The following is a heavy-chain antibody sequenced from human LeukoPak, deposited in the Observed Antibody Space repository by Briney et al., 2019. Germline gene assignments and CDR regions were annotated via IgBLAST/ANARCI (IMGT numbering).Heavy chain of an antibody. CDR1: GGSISSYY. J-gene: IGHJ4*02. CDR2: IYYSGST. Sequence: SETLSLTCTVSGGSISSYYWSWIRQPPGKGLEWIGYIYYSGSTNYNPSLKGRVTISVDTSKNQFSLKLSSVTAADTAVYYCARDIAAAGYFDYWGQGTLVTVSS. D-gene: IGHD6-13*01. CDR3: ARDIAAAGYFDY. V-gene: IGHV4-59*01.